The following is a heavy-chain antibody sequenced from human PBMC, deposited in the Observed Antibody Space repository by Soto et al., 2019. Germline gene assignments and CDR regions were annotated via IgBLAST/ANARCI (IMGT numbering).Heavy chain of an antibody. CDR1: GYTFSNYG. J-gene: IGHJ4*02. Sequence: QVQLVQSGAEVKKPGASVKVSCKASGYTFSNYGISWVRQAPGQGLEWLGWISAYSGDTNFAQRFQGRVTMTTDTSTSTAYMELRGLTSDDTALYYCARDVVAITTGGPDYWGQGTLVTVSS. V-gene: IGHV1-18*01. CDR2: ISAYSGDT. CDR3: ARDVVAITTGGPDY. D-gene: IGHD3-22*01.